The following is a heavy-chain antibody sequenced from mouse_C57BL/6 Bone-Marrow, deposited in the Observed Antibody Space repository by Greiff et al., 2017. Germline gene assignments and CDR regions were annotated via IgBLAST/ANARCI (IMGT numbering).Heavy chain of an antibody. CDR3: AKRNDYDDWYFDV. CDR1: GFSLTSYG. D-gene: IGHD2-4*01. CDR2: IWSGGST. J-gene: IGHJ1*03. Sequence: VKLMESGPGLVQPSQSLSITCTVSGFSLTSYGVHWVRQPPGKGLEWLGVIWSGGSTDYNAAFISRLSISKDNSKSQVFFKMNSLQADDTAIYYCAKRNDYDDWYFDVWGTGTTVTVSS. V-gene: IGHV2-4*01.